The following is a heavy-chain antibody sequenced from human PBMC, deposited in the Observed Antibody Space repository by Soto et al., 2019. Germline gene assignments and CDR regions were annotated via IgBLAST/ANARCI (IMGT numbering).Heavy chain of an antibody. CDR1: GGSFSGYY. Sequence: PSETLSLTCAVYGGSFSGYYWSWIRQPPGKGLEWIGEINHSGSTNYNPSLKSRVTISVDTSKNQFSLKLSSVTAADTAVYYCARGVGDTGMPANYWGQGTWVPVSP. CDR3: ARGVGDTGMPANY. D-gene: IGHD5-18*01. J-gene: IGHJ4*02. CDR2: INHSGST. V-gene: IGHV4-34*01.